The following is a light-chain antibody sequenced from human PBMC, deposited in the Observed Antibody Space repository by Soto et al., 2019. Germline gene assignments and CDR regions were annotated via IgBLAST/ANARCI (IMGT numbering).Light chain of an antibody. CDR2: EVS. CDR3: SSYAASKGVV. J-gene: IGLJ2*01. V-gene: IGLV2-8*01. Sequence: QSALTQPPSASGSPGQSVTISCTGTSSDVGGYNYVSWYQQHPGKAPKLMIYEVSKRPSGVPDRFSGSKSGNTASLTVSGLQAEDEADYYCSSYAASKGVVFGGGTKVTVL. CDR1: SSDVGGYNY.